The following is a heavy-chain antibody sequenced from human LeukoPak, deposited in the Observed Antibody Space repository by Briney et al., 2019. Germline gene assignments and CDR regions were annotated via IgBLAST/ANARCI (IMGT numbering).Heavy chain of an antibody. CDR3: AKDVVGQQWPENY. CDR2: ISYDGSNK. CDR1: GFTFSSYG. D-gene: IGHD6-19*01. Sequence: LSGRSLRLSCAASGFTFSSYGMHWVRQAPGKGLEWVAVISYDGSNKYYADFVKGRFTISRDNSKNTLYLQMNSLRAEDTAVYFCAKDVVGQQWPENYWGQGTLVTVSS. V-gene: IGHV3-30*18. J-gene: IGHJ4*02.